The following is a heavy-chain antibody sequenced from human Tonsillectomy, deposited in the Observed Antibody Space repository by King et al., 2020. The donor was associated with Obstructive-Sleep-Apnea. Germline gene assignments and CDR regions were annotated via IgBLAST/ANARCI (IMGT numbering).Heavy chain of an antibody. Sequence: VQLVESGAEVKKPGESLRISCQGSGYGFTNYWIIWVRQLPGKGLEWVGKIDPSDSYTNYSPSFQGHVTISADKSISTAYLQWSSLTASDRAMYFCARRTSGGWGNIDYWGQGTLLTLSS. CDR3: ARRTSGGWGNIDY. CDR2: IDPSDSYT. D-gene: IGHD6-19*01. V-gene: IGHV5-10-1*01. J-gene: IGHJ4*02. CDR1: GYGFTNYW.